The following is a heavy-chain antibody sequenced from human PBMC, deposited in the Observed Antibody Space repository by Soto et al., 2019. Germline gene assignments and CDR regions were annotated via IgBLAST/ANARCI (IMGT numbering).Heavy chain of an antibody. Sequence: PSETLSLTCTVSGGSISSGGYYWSWIRQHPGKGLEWIGYIYYSGSTYYNPSLKSRVTISVDTSKNQFSLKLSSVTAADTAVYYCAREDYDILTGYFDYWGQGTLVTSPQ. D-gene: IGHD3-9*01. CDR2: IYYSGST. CDR1: GGSISSGGYY. J-gene: IGHJ4*02. CDR3: AREDYDILTGYFDY. V-gene: IGHV4-31*03.